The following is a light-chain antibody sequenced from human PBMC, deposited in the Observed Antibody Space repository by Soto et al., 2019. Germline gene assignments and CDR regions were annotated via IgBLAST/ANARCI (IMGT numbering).Light chain of an antibody. Sequence: DIVMTQSPDSLAVSLGERATINCKSSQSVLYSSNNKNYLAWYQQKPGQPPNLLIYWASTRESGVPDRFSGSGYGTDFTLTISSLQAEDVAVYYCQQYYSTPYTFGQGTKLEIK. V-gene: IGKV4-1*01. CDR1: QSVLYSSNNKNY. CDR2: WAS. CDR3: QQYYSTPYT. J-gene: IGKJ2*01.